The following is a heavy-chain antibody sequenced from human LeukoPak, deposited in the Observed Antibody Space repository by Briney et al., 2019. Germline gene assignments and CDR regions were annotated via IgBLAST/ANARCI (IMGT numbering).Heavy chain of an antibody. CDR2: INPNSGDT. V-gene: IGHV1-2*02. Sequence: ASVKVSCKASGYTFTGYYMHWVRQAPGQGLEWMGWINPNSGDTNYAQKLQGRVTMTTDTSTSTAYMELRSLRSDDTAVYYCARVHYDILTGYSYFDYWGQGTLVTVSS. J-gene: IGHJ4*02. CDR1: GYTFTGYY. D-gene: IGHD3-9*01. CDR3: ARVHYDILTGYSYFDY.